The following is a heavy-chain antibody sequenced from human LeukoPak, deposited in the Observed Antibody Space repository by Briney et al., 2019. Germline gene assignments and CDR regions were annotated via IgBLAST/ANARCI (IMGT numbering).Heavy chain of an antibody. Sequence: SETLSLTCTVSGGSISSSSYYWGWIRQPPGKGLEWIGSIYYSGSTYYNPSLKSRVTISVDTSKNQFSLKLSSVTAADTAVYYCARLPYYYGSGSYEQWFDPWGQGTLVTVSS. CDR3: ARLPYYYGSGSYEQWFDP. CDR1: GGSISSSSYY. V-gene: IGHV4-39*07. CDR2: IYYSGST. J-gene: IGHJ5*02. D-gene: IGHD3-10*01.